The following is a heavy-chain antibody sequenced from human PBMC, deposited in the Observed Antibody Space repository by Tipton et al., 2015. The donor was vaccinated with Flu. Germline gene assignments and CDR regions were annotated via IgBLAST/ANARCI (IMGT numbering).Heavy chain of an antibody. CDR2: ISAYNGNT. CDR3: ARGYDFWSGHPAYFDY. D-gene: IGHD3-3*01. CDR1: GGTFSSYA. Sequence: QSGPEVKKPGSSVKVSCKASGGTFSSYAISWVRQAPGQGLEWMGWISAYNGNTNYAQKLQGRVTMTTDTSTSTAYMELRSLRSDDTAVYYCARGYDFWSGHPAYFDYWGQGTLVTVSS. V-gene: IGHV1-18*01. J-gene: IGHJ4*02.